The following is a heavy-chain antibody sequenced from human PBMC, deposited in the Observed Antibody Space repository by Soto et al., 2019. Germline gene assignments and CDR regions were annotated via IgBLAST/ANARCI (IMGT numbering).Heavy chain of an antibody. J-gene: IGHJ3*02. D-gene: IGHD6-13*01. V-gene: IGHV3-66*02. CDR3: ARDIAGYSSSWYAFDI. CDR2: IYSGGST. Sequence: GGSLRLSCAASGFTVSSNYMSWVRQAPGKGLEWVSVIYSGGSTYYADSVKGRFTISRDNSKNTLYLQMNSLRAEDTAVYYCARDIAGYSSSWYAFDIWGQGTMVNAS. CDR1: GFTVSSNY.